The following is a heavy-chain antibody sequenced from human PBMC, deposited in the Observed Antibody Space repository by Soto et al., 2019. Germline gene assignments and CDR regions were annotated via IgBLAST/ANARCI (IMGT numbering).Heavy chain of an antibody. CDR2: IYYSGST. Sequence: TLSLTCTVSGGSVNSGGYHWSWIRQHPGKGLEWIGDIYYSGSTYYNPSLKSRVTISIDTSTNHFSLHLSALTAADTAVYYCARAPIPNWNYYGMDVWGQGTTVT. CDR1: GGSVNSGGYH. D-gene: IGHD1-1*01. V-gene: IGHV4-31*03. J-gene: IGHJ6*02. CDR3: ARAPIPNWNYYGMDV.